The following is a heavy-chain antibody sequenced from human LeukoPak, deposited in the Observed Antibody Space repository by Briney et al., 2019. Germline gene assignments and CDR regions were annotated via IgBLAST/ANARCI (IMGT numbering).Heavy chain of an antibody. CDR1: GYTFTSYG. CDR2: ISAYNGNT. Sequence: ASVKVSCKASGYTFTSYGISWVRQAPGQGLEWMGWISAYNGNTNYAQKLQGRVTMTTDTSTSTAYMELRSLRSDDTAVYYCARFFWSGYYYYYYVDVWGKGTTVTVSS. D-gene: IGHD3-3*01. CDR3: ARFFWSGYYYYYYVDV. J-gene: IGHJ6*03. V-gene: IGHV1-18*01.